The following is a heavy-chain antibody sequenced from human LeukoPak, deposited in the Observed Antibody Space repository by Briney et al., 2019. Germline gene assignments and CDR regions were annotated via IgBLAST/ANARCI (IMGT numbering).Heavy chain of an antibody. CDR2: IYYSGST. J-gene: IGHJ3*02. CDR3: AGEQWLAHYDAFDI. CDR1: GGSIISSSFW. D-gene: IGHD6-19*01. Sequence: SETLSLTCTVSGGSIISSSFWWGWIRQPPGKGLEWIGSIYYSGSTYYNPSLKSRVTISVDTSKNQFSLKLSSVTAADTAVYYCAGEQWLAHYDAFDIWGQGTMVTVSS. V-gene: IGHV4-39*07.